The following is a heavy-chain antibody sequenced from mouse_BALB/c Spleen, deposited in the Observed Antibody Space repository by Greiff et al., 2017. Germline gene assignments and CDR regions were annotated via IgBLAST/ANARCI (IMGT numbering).Heavy chain of an antibody. V-gene: IGHV14-3*02. CDR2: IDPANGNT. Sequence: EVQLQQSGAELVKPGASVKLSCTASGFNIKDTYMHWVKQRPEQGLEWIGRIDPANGNTKYDPKFQGKATITADTSSNTAYLQLSSLTSEDTAVYYCARHGYDDYYAMDYWGQGTSVTVSS. CDR3: ARHGYDDYYAMDY. CDR1: GFNIKDTY. D-gene: IGHD2-2*01. J-gene: IGHJ4*01.